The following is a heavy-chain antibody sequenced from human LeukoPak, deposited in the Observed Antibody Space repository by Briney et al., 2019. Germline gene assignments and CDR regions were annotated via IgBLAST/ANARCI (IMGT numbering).Heavy chain of an antibody. CDR2: VSWNSGSI. V-gene: IGHV3-9*01. Sequence: GGSLRLSCAASGFTFDDYAMHWVRQAPGKGLEWVSGVSWNSGSIGYADSVKGRFTISRDNAKNSLYLQMNSLRAEDTALYYCAKARLGYCSSTSCYGSGGLDYWGQGTLVTASS. CDR1: GFTFDDYA. J-gene: IGHJ4*02. D-gene: IGHD2-2*01. CDR3: AKARLGYCSSTSCYGSGGLDY.